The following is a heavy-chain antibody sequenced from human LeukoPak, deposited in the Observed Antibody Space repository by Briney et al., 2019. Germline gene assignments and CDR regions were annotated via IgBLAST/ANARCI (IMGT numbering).Heavy chain of an antibody. CDR1: GXTFSSYG. Sequence: GGSLRLSCAASGXTFSSYGMHWVRQAPGKGLEWVAVIWYDGSNKYYADSVKGRFTISRDNSKNTLYLQMNSLRAEDTAVYYCARETTRYYYDSSGYQFDYWGQGTLVTVSS. D-gene: IGHD3-22*01. CDR3: ARETTRYYYDSSGYQFDY. J-gene: IGHJ4*02. CDR2: IWYDGSNK. V-gene: IGHV3-33*01.